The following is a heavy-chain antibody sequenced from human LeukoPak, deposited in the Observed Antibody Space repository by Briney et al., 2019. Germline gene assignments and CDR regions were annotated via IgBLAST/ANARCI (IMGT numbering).Heavy chain of an antibody. V-gene: IGHV5-51*01. CDR1: GYSFTTYW. Sequence: GQSLHISCKGSGYSFTTYWIIWVRQMPGKGLEWMGIIYPGDSDTRYSPSLQGQVTTSADKSISTAYLQRSSLKASDTAMYYCARRGYCSTTTCYRLFDYSGDSSLVSVSS. D-gene: IGHD2-2*01. CDR3: ARRGYCSTTTCYRLFDY. CDR2: IYPGDSDT. J-gene: IGHJ4*01.